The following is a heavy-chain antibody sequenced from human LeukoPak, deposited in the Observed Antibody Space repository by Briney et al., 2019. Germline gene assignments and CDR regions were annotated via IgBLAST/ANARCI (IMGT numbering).Heavy chain of an antibody. Sequence: PSETLSLTCTVSGGSISSYYWSWIRQPPGKGLEWIGYIYYSGSTSYNPSLKRRVTISIDTSKNQFSLKLSSVTAADTAVYYCARIAGSGSLTGGLDYWGQGTLVTVSS. J-gene: IGHJ4*02. CDR2: IYYSGST. V-gene: IGHV4-59*08. CDR3: ARIAGSGSLTGGLDY. D-gene: IGHD3-10*01. CDR1: GGSISSYY.